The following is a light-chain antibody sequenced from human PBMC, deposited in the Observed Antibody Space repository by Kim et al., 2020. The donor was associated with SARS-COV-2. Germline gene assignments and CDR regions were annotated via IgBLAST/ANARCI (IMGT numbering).Light chain of an antibody. CDR2: AND. CDR1: SSNIGEKYD. J-gene: IGLJ2*01. CDR3: QSFDSSLSGAI. Sequence: RGTISCTGSSSNIGEKYDVHWDQQVPGTAPKHLIYANDKRPSGVPDRFSGSKSGTAASLAITGLQAEDEARYYCQSFDSSLSGAIFGGGTQLTVL. V-gene: IGLV1-40*01.